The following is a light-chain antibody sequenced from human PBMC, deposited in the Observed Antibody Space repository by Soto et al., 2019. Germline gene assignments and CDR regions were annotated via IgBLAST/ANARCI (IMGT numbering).Light chain of an antibody. CDR3: QQCNGYWT. V-gene: IGKV1-5*03. CDR1: QSISGS. Sequence: DIQMTQSPSTLSASVGDRVTITCRASQSISGSLAWYQQKPGKAPKLLIYEASNLKSGVPSRFSGSGSGTEYPLTISSLQPDDSASYYCQQCNGYWTFGQGTRVEIK. J-gene: IGKJ1*01. CDR2: EAS.